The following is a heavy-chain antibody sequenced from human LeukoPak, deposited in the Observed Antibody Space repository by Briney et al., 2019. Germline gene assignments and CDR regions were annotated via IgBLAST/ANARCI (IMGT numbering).Heavy chain of an antibody. CDR3: ARGPTDYYFWSGYSKKYYYYMDV. D-gene: IGHD3-3*01. J-gene: IGHJ6*03. V-gene: IGHV1-69*05. CDR2: IIPIFGTA. CDR1: GSTFSNYA. Sequence: ASVKVSCXASGSTFSNYAISWVRQALGQGLEWMAGIIPIFGTANCAQKLQDRVTLSMEESTSTAYMELSSLRSEDTAVYYCARGPTDYYFWSGYSKKYYYYMDVWGTGTTVTVSS.